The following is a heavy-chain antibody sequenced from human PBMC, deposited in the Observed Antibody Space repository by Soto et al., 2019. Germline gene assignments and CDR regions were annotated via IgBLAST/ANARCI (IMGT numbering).Heavy chain of an antibody. CDR1: GFTFSSYG. CDR3: ARGFRYDYDSSGYYVLDY. D-gene: IGHD3-22*01. V-gene: IGHV3-33*01. J-gene: IGHJ4*02. CDR2: IWYDGSNK. Sequence: GGSLRLSCAASGFTFSSYGMHWVRQAPGKGLEWVAVIWYDGSNKYYADSVKGRFTISRDNSKNTLYLQMNSLRAEDTAVYYCARGFRYDYDSSGYYVLDYWGQGTLVSVSS.